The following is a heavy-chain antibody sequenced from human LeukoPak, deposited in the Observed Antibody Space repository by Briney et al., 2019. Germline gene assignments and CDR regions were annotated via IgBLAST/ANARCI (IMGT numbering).Heavy chain of an antibody. V-gene: IGHV4-59*08. CDR2: IYYSGST. D-gene: IGHD6-19*01. CDR1: GQSLSANY. Sequence: SETLSLTCGVFGQSLSANYWSWIRQPPGKGLEWIGYIYYSGSTNYNPSFKSRVAISVDTSKNQFSLKLSSVTAADTAVYYCATWGIAVAGTFDYWGQGTLGTVSS. J-gene: IGHJ4*02. CDR3: ATWGIAVAGTFDY.